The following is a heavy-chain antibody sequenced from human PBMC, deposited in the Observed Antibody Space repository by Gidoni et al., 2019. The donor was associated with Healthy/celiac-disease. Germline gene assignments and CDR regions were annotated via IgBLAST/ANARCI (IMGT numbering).Heavy chain of an antibody. CDR2: ISGSGGST. CDR1: GFTFSSYA. CDR3: AKGGSSSWYSPFDY. J-gene: IGHJ4*02. Sequence: EVQLLESGGGLVQPGGSLRLSCAASGFTFSSYAMSWVRQAPGKGLEWVSAISGSGGSTYYADYVKGRFTISRDNSKNTLYLQMNSLRAEDTAVYDCAKGGSSSWYSPFDYWGQGTLVTVSS. D-gene: IGHD6-13*01. V-gene: IGHV3-23*01.